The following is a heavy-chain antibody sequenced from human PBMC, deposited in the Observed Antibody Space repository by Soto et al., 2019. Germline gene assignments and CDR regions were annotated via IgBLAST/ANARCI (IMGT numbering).Heavy chain of an antibody. CDR3: ARGGKERFRGSGMDV. D-gene: IGHD1-1*01. CDR1: GGRFNTYA. J-gene: IGHJ6*02. V-gene: IGHV1-69*01. Sequence: QVQLVQSGAEVRKPGSSVRVSCKASGGRFNTYAFNWVRQAPGQGLEWLGGIITFFGAAMYAQKFQDRVTITADELTTTAYMELSSLRSEDTAVYYCARGGKERFRGSGMDVWGQGTTVTVSS. CDR2: IITFFGAA.